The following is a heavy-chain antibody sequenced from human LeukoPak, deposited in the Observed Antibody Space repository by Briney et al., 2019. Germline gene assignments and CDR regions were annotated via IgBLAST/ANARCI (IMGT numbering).Heavy chain of an antibody. CDR1: VGSLSSYY. Sequence: PSETLSLTCTVSVGSLSSYYWSWIRQPAGKGLEWIGRIYTSGRTNYNPSLKSRVTMSVDTSKNQFSLKLSSVTAADTALYYCARRGSFYFWGQGTLVTVSS. V-gene: IGHV4-4*07. D-gene: IGHD1-26*01. CDR3: ARRGSFYF. J-gene: IGHJ4*02. CDR2: IYTSGRT.